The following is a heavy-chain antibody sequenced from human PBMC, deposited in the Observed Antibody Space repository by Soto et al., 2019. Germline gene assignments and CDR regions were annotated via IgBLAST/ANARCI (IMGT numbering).Heavy chain of an antibody. D-gene: IGHD6-6*01. J-gene: IGHJ4*02. CDR1: GGSFSGYY. CDR3: ARGRRYSSSSILDY. V-gene: IGHV4-34*01. Sequence: ASETLSLTCAVYGGSFSGYYWSWIRQPPGKGLEWIGEINHSGSTNYNPSLKSRVTISVDTSKNQFSLKLSSVTAADTAVYYCARGRRYSSSSILDYWGQGTLVTVSS. CDR2: INHSGST.